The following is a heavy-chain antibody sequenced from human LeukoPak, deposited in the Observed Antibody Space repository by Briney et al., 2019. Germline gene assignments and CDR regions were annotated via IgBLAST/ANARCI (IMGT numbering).Heavy chain of an antibody. CDR3: AKDGVYGPGCCYYFDY. CDR1: GFTFSSYA. Sequence: GGSLRLSCAGSGFTFSSYATSWVRQAPGQGLEWVSAISGSGVSTYYADSVKGRFTISRDNSKNTLYLQMNSLRAEDTAVYYCAKDGVYGPGCCYYFDYSGQGTLVTVSS. D-gene: IGHD3-10*01. V-gene: IGHV3-23*01. J-gene: IGHJ4*02. CDR2: ISGSGVST.